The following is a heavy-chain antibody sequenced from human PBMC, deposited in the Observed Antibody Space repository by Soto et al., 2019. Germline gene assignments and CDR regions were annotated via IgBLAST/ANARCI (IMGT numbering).Heavy chain of an antibody. CDR1: GGSLSDFY. V-gene: IGHV4-34*01. CDR3: ARVYMVRGTIIRYFDY. J-gene: IGHJ4*02. D-gene: IGHD3-10*01. CDR2: IYHSGST. Sequence: SETLSLTCAVYGGSLSDFYWSWVRQPPGKGLEWIGKIYHSGSTNYNPSLKSRVTISVDKSKNQFSLKLSSVTAADTAVYYCARVYMVRGTIIRYFDYWGQGTLVTVSS.